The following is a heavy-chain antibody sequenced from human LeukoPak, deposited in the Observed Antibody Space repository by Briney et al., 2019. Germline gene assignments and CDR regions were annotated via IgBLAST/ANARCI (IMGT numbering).Heavy chain of an antibody. V-gene: IGHV4-39*01. J-gene: IGHJ6*03. CDR1: GGSISSSSYY. CDR2: IYYSGST. D-gene: IGHD3-16*02. CDR3: ARNDYVWGSYRTYYYYMDV. Sequence: PSETLSLTCTVSGGSISSSSYYWGWIRQPPGKGLEWIGSIYYSGSTYYNPSLKSRVTISVDTSKNQFSLKLSSVTAAGTAVYYCARNDYVWGSYRTYYYYMDVWGKGTTVTVSS.